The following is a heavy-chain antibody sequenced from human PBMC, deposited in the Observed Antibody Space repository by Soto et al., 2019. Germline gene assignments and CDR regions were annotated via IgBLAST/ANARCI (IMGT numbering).Heavy chain of an antibody. CDR2: IYYSGST. V-gene: IGHV4-30-4*08. CDR1: GGSISSGGYY. Sequence: PSETLSLTCTVSGGSISSGGYYWSWIRQHPGKGLEWIGYIYYSGSTYYNPSLKSRVTISVDTSKNQFSLKLSSVTAADTAVYYCARDGGGYFWSGYYAGWGQGTLVTVSS. CDR3: ARDGGGYFWSGYYAG. J-gene: IGHJ4*02. D-gene: IGHD3-3*01.